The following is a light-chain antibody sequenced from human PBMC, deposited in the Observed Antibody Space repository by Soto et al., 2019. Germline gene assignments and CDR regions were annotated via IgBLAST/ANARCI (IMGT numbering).Light chain of an antibody. V-gene: IGKV3-11*01. CDR1: QSISCY. J-gene: IGKJ4*01. Sequence: EIGLTQSPATLSLSPGERATLSCRASQSISCYLVWYQQKPGQAPRLLIYGASTRATGIPGRFSGSGSGTDFTLTISSPEPEDVALYFCQQRSNWPLTFGGGTKVEIK. CDR2: GAS. CDR3: QQRSNWPLT.